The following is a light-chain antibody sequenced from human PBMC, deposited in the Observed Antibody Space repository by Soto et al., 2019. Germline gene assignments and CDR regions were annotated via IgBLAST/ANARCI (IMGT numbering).Light chain of an antibody. J-gene: IGLJ2*01. CDR1: SSDIGAGYR. CDR3: QSFDKYLSAVV. CDR2: DNT. V-gene: IGLV1-40*01. Sequence: QSVLTQPPSVSGAPGERVTISCTGSSSDIGAGYRVRWYQQVPGTAPKLLIYDNTNRPSGVSVRFSDSKSGTSASLAISGLQAEDEADYYCQSFDKYLSAVVFGGGTKVTVL.